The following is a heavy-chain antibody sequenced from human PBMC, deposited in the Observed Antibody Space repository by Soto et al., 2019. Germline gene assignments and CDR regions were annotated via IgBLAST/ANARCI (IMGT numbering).Heavy chain of an antibody. Sequence: PSETLSLTCTVSGDSISIYYWSWIRQPPGKGLEWIGYIYYSGSTNYSPSLKSRVTISVDTSKNQFSLKLSSVTTADTAVYYCARGNPWDYWGQGTLVTVSS. D-gene: IGHD1-1*01. CDR1: GDSISIYY. CDR3: ARGNPWDY. J-gene: IGHJ4*02. V-gene: IGHV4-59*01. CDR2: IYYSGST.